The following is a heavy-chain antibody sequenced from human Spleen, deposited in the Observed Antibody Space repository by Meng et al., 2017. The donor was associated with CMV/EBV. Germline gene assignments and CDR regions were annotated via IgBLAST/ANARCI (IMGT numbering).Heavy chain of an antibody. J-gene: IGHJ4*02. D-gene: IGHD3-9*01. CDR3: ARGGYDIWTGYPF. CDR1: GLIFSNYE. Sequence: GESLKISCAASGLIFSNYEMNWVRQAPGKGLEWISYISSSGNTKEYADSVRGRFTISRDNAKNSLYLEMNSLRVEDTAVYYCARGGYDIWTGYPFWGQGTLVTVSS. V-gene: IGHV3-48*03. CDR2: ISSSGNTK.